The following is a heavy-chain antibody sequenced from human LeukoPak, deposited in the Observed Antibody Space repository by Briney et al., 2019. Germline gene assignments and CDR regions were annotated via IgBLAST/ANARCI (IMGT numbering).Heavy chain of an antibody. V-gene: IGHV3-30-3*01. CDR2: ISYDGSNK. CDR1: GFTFSSYA. D-gene: IGHD2-15*01. J-gene: IGHJ3*02. CDR3: ARDSCSGGSCYATFDI. Sequence: GGSLRLSCAASGFTFSSYAMHWVRQAPGKGLEWVTLISYDGSNKYYADSVKGRFTISRDNSKNTLYLQMNSLRAEDTAVYYCARDSCSGGSCYATFDIWGQGTMVTVSS.